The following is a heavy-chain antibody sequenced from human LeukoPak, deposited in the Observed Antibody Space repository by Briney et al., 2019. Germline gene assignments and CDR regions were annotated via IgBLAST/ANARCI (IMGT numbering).Heavy chain of an antibody. CDR1: GFTFTTYS. Sequence: PGGSLRLSCAASGFTFTTYSMTWVRQAPGKGLEWVSSISTSSDNMNYADSVKGRFTISRDNAKNSLYLQMNSLRAEDTSVYYCARRYYDRSGYYFDYWGQETLVTVSS. CDR2: ISTSSDNM. D-gene: IGHD3-22*01. CDR3: ARRYYDRSGYYFDY. V-gene: IGHV3-21*01. J-gene: IGHJ4*02.